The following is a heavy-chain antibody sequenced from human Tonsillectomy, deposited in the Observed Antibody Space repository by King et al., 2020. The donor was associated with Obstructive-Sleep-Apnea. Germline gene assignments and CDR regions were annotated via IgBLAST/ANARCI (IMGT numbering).Heavy chain of an antibody. Sequence: VQLVESGGGVVQPGRSLRLSCAASGFTFSSYAMHWVRQAPGKGLEWVAVISYDGSNKYYADSVKGRFTISRDNSKNTLYLQMNSLRAEDTDVYYCARPLPHYYYDSSGPFDYWGQGTLVTVSS. V-gene: IGHV3-30*04. CDR3: ARPLPHYYYDSSGPFDY. CDR2: ISYDGSNK. D-gene: IGHD3-22*01. J-gene: IGHJ4*02. CDR1: GFTFSSYA.